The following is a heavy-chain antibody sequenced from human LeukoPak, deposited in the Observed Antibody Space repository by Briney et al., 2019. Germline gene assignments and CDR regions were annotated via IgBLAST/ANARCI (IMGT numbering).Heavy chain of an antibody. V-gene: IGHV1-2*02. D-gene: IGHD3-16*02. J-gene: IGHJ6*03. CDR1: GYTFTGYY. CDR2: INPNSGGT. CDR3: ARGLYDYVWGSYRYYYYYYMDV. Sequence: ASVKVSCKASGYTFTGYYMHWVRQAPGKGLEWMGWINPNSGGTNYAQKFQGRVTMTRDTSISTPYMELSSLRADDTAVYYCARGLYDYVWGSYRYYYYYYMDVWGKGTTVTISS.